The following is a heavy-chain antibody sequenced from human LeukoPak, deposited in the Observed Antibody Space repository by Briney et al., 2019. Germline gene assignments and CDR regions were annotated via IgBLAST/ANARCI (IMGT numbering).Heavy chain of an antibody. CDR1: GYSITSYW. CDR2: IYPGDSDT. J-gene: IGHJ5*02. Sequence: GESLQISCKGSGYSITSYWIVWVRQMPGKGLEWMGIIYPGDSDTRYSPSFQGQVTISADKSISTAYLQWSSLKASDTAMYYCARQLSIPGEWFDPWGQGPLVTVSS. D-gene: IGHD7-27*01. V-gene: IGHV5-51*01. CDR3: ARQLSIPGEWFDP.